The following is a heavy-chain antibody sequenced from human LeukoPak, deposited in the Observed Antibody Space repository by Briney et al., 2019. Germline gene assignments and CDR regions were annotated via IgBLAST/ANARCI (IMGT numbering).Heavy chain of an antibody. CDR1: GYTLTELS. J-gene: IGHJ4*02. V-gene: IGHV1-24*01. CDR2: FDPEDGET. D-gene: IGHD6-13*01. Sequence: ASVKVSCKVSGYTLTELSMHWVRQAPGKGLEWMGGFDPEDGETIYAQKFQGRVTMTEDTSTDTAYMELSSLRSEDTAVYYCATDRGPGGSSWYIPYDWGQGTLVTVSS. CDR3: ATDRGPGGSSWYIPYD.